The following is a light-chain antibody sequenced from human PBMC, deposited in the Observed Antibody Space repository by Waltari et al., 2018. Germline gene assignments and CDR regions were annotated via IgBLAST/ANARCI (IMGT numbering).Light chain of an antibody. Sequence: IQVTQVPTLLFSSVGDRGTIPCRASPGISSYLNWYQQKPGKAPKLLIYFTNRLESGVPSRFSGSGSGTEFTLIISSLQPEDFATYYCQQYGSLPLTFGPGTTLAIK. V-gene: IGKV1-9*01. CDR1: PGISSY. J-gene: IGKJ3*01. CDR3: QQYGSLPLT. CDR2: FTN.